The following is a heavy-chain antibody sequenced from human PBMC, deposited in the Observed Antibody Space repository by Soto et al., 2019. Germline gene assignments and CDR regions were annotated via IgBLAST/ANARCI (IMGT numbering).Heavy chain of an antibody. V-gene: IGHV3-30-3*01. CDR2: ISSEGNNK. Sequence: HPGGSLRLSCVASGFSLWTKSMHWVRQAPGKGLEWVAAISSEGNNKDDSHSVRGRVSLSRDNSKNTLFLDLNSLRSEDTAVYYCARGKAGVDSNGLNYYYAMDVWGQGTTVTVSS. CDR3: ARGKAGVDSNGLNYYYAMDV. CDR1: GFSLWTKS. J-gene: IGHJ6*01. D-gene: IGHD6-19*01.